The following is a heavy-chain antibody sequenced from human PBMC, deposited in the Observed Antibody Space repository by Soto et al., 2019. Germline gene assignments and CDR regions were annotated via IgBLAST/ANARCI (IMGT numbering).Heavy chain of an antibody. CDR3: ARDKRDLRFLAWSYYFDY. D-gene: IGHD3-3*01. J-gene: IGHJ4*02. CDR1: GFTFSSYA. V-gene: IGHV3-30-3*01. CDR2: ISYDGSNK. Sequence: QVQLVESGGGVVQPGRSLRLSCAASGFTFSSYAMHWVRQAPGKGLEWVAVISYDGSNKYYADSVKGRFTISRDNSKNTXXLQLNSLRAEDTAVYYCARDKRDLRFLAWSYYFDYWGQGTLVTVSS.